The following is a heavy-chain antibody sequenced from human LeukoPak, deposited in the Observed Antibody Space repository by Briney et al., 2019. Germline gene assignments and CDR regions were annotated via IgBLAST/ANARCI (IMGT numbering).Heavy chain of an antibody. Sequence: GGSLRLSCAASGFTFSSYSMNWVRQAPGKGLEWVSSISSSSSYIYYADSVKGRFTISRDNAKNSLYLQMNSLRAEDTAVYYCARIWGYCSGGSCHSPYYYYMDVWGKGTTVTVSS. D-gene: IGHD2-15*01. CDR2: ISSSSSYI. J-gene: IGHJ6*03. V-gene: IGHV3-21*01. CDR3: ARIWGYCSGGSCHSPYYYYMDV. CDR1: GFTFSSYS.